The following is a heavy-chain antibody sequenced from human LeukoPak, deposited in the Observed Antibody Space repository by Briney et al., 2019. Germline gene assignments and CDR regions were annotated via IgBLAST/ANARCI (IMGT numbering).Heavy chain of an antibody. CDR2: IRYDGSNK. V-gene: IGHV3-30*02. CDR3: ASQYSSPGDY. Sequence: GGSLRLSCAASGFTFSSYGMHWVRQAPGKGLEWVAFIRYDGSNKYYADSVKGRFTISRDNSKNTLYLQTNSLIAEDTAIYYCASQYSSPGDYWGQGTLVTVSS. D-gene: IGHD6-6*01. CDR1: GFTFSSYG. J-gene: IGHJ4*02.